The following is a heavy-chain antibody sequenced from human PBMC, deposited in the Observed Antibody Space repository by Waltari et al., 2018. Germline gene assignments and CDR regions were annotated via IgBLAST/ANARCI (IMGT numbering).Heavy chain of an antibody. V-gene: IGHV1-8*01. Sequence: QVQLVQSGAEVKKPGASVKVSCKASGYTFTSYDINWVRQATGQGLEWMGGMNPNRGNKGEEQKFQGRVTMTRNTAISTAYRELSSLRSEETAVYYCATLTYGDYFNWYFDLWGRGTLVTVSS. CDR2: MNPNRGNK. J-gene: IGHJ2*01. CDR3: ATLTYGDYFNWYFDL. CDR1: GYTFTSYD. D-gene: IGHD4-17*01.